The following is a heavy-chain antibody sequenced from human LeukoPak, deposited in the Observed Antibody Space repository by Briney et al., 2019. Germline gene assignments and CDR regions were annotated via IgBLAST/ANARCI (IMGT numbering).Heavy chain of an antibody. V-gene: IGHV4-61*02. Sequence: SQTLSLSCTVSGGSISSGSYYWSWIRQPAGKGLEWIGRIYTSGSTNYNPSLKSRVAISVDTSKNQFSLKLSSVTAADTAVYYCARQPYSSSWGQGTLVTVSS. CDR3: ARQPYSSS. D-gene: IGHD6-13*01. CDR2: IYTSGST. CDR1: GGSISSGSYY. J-gene: IGHJ4*02.